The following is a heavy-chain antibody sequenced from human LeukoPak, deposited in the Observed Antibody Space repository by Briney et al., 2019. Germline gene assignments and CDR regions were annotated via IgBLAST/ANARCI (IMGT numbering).Heavy chain of an antibody. CDR2: INPNSGGT. CDR1: GYTFTSYD. V-gene: IGHV1-2*02. CDR3: AREGDSGYEGNWFDP. D-gene: IGHD5-12*01. Sequence: ASVKVSCKASGYTFTSYDINWVRQATGQGLEWMGWINPNSGGTNYAQKFQGRVTMTRDTSISTAYMELSRLRSDDTAVYYCAREGDSGYEGNWFDPWGQGTLVTVSS. J-gene: IGHJ5*02.